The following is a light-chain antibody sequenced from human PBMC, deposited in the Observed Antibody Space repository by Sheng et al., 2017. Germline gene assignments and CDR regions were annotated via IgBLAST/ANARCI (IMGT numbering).Light chain of an antibody. CDR2: GAS. V-gene: IGKV3-15*01. J-gene: IGKJ2*01. Sequence: MTQSPSSVSASVGDRVTIICRASQGIDRRLAWYQQKPGQAPRLLIYGASTRATGIPARFSGSGSGTEFILTISSLQSEDFAVYYCQQYTAWPYTFGQGTKLEI. CDR1: QGIDRR. CDR3: QQYTAWPYT.